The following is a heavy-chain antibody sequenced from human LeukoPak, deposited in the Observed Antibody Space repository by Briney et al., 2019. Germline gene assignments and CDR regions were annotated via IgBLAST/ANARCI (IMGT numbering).Heavy chain of an antibody. D-gene: IGHD2-15*01. Sequence: GESLKISCRGSGYGFTSCWIVWVLQMPGKGLEWMGVIYPGDSNSRYSPSFQGQVTISADNSISTAYLQWSSLKASDTAMYYCARRGSADNWFDPWGQGTLVTVSS. CDR1: GYGFTSCW. J-gene: IGHJ5*02. V-gene: IGHV5-51*01. CDR2: IYPGDSNS. CDR3: ARRGSADNWFDP.